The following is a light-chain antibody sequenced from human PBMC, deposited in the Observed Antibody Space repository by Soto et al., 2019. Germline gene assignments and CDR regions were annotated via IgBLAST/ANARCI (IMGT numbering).Light chain of an antibody. V-gene: IGLV2-8*01. Sequence: QSVLTQPPSASGSPGQSVAISCTGTSSDVGGYNYVSWYQQHPGKAPKLMIYEVNKRPSGVPDRLSGSKSGNTASLTVSGLQAEDEADYYCSSYAGSSNVLGTGTKVTVL. J-gene: IGLJ1*01. CDR3: SSYAGSSNV. CDR1: SSDVGGYNY. CDR2: EVN.